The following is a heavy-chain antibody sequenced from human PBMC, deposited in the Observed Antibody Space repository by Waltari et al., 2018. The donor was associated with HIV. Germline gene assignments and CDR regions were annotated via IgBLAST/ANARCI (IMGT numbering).Heavy chain of an antibody. CDR3: ARRGRVSTGPCYFDY. CDR1: GYPFPSYD. Sequence: QVQLVQSGAEVKKPGASVKVSFKASGYPFPSYDINWVRQATRQGLEWMGWMNPNSGNTGYAQKFQGRVTMTRNTSTSTAYMELSSLRSEDTAVYYCARRGRVSTGPCYFDYWGQGTLVTVSS. J-gene: IGHJ4*02. V-gene: IGHV1-8*01. CDR2: MNPNSGNT. D-gene: IGHD1-1*01.